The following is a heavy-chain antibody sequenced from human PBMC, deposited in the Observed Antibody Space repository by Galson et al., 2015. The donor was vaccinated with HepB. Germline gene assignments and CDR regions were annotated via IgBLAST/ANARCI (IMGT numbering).Heavy chain of an antibody. D-gene: IGHD1-26*01. CDR2: IYVDGST. CDR3: AREAGATDS. V-gene: IGHV3-53*01. J-gene: IGHJ4*02. Sequence: SLRLSCAASGFTVSRSYMSWVRQAPGKGLEWVSVIYVDGSTFYADSVKGRFTISRDNSKNTLYLQMNSLRAEDTAVYYCAREAGATDSWGQGALVTVSS. CDR1: GFTVSRSY.